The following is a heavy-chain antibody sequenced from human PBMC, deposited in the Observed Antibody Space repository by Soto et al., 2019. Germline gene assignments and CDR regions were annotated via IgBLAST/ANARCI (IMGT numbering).Heavy chain of an antibody. CDR2: IRSKSNSYAT. CDR1: GFTFSGSA. J-gene: IGHJ4*02. Sequence: EVQLMESGGGLVQPGGSLKLSFAVSGFTFSGSAMHWVRQASGKGLEWVGRIRSKSNSYATAYAASVKGRFTISRDDSKNTAYLQMNSLKTEDTAVYYCTRGYGDHVRDYCGQGTLVTVSS. CDR3: TRGYGDHVRDY. D-gene: IGHD4-17*01. V-gene: IGHV3-73*01.